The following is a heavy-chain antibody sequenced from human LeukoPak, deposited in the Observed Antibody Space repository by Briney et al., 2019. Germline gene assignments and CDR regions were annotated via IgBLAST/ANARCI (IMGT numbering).Heavy chain of an antibody. J-gene: IGHJ5*02. CDR3: ARARYYYDSSGYFDP. CDR1: GYTFTSYG. Sequence: ASVKVSCKASGYTFTSYGISWVRQAPGQGLEWMGWISAYNGNTNYAQKFQGRVTMTRDTSTSTVYMELSSLRSEDTAVYYCARARYYYDSSGYFDPWGQRTLVTVSS. V-gene: IGHV1-18*01. CDR2: ISAYNGNT. D-gene: IGHD3-22*01.